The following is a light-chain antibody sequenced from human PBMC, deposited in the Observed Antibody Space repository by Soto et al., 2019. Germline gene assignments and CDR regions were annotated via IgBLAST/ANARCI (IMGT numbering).Light chain of an antibody. J-gene: IGLJ1*01. Sequence: QSVLTQPASVSGSPGQSITISCTGTSSDVGSYNLVSWYHQHPGKAPKLMIYEGSKRPSGVSNRFSGSKSGNTASLKISGLQAEDEADYYCCSYAGSSTYVFGTGTKLTVL. CDR3: CSYAGSSTYV. V-gene: IGLV2-23*01. CDR1: SSDVGSYNL. CDR2: EGS.